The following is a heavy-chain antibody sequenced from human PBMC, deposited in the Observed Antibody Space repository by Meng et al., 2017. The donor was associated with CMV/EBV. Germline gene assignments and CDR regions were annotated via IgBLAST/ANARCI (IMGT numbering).Heavy chain of an antibody. V-gene: IGHV3-74*03. Sequence: EVYVVDSGGGLFQPGGSLRLSLAVSGFTLKRYWMHWVREVPGKGLEWVSRIDIDGRDITYADSVRGRFSISRDDAKNTLYLQMNSLRIEDTAVYYCARGVAETLGWEMGYWGQGTLVTVSS. CDR1: GFTLKRYW. J-gene: IGHJ4*02. D-gene: IGHD1-26*01. CDR2: IDIDGRDI. CDR3: ARGVAETLGWEMGY.